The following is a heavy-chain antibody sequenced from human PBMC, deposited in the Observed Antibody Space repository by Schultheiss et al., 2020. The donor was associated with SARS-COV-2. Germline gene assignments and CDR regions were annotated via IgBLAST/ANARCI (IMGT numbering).Heavy chain of an antibody. D-gene: IGHD5-18*01. CDR3: ARIQLWSYYFDY. V-gene: IGHV4-38-2*01. J-gene: IGHJ4*02. Sequence: SETLSLTCAVSGYSISSGYYWGWIRQPPGKGLEWIGSIYHSGSTNYNPSLKSRVTISVDKSKNQFSLKLSSVTAADTAVYYCARIQLWSYYFDYWGQGTLVTVSS. CDR2: IYHSGST. CDR1: GYSISSGYY.